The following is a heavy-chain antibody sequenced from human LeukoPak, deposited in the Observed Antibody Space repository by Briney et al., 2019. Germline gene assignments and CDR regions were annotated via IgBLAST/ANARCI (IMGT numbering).Heavy chain of an antibody. CDR1: GGSFSGYY. CDR2: INHSGST. D-gene: IGHD6-13*01. CDR3: ASSSSWYVN. Sequence: KPSETLSLPCAVYGGSFSGYYWSWIRQPPGKGLEWIGEINHSGSTNYNPSLKSRVTISVDTSKNQFSLKLSSVTAADTAVYYCASSSSWYVNWGHGTLVTVSS. J-gene: IGHJ4*01. V-gene: IGHV4-34*01.